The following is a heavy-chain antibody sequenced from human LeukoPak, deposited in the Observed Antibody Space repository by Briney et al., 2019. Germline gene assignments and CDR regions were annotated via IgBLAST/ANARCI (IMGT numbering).Heavy chain of an antibody. CDR1: EFTFSDYY. CDR2: INLSGSTT. D-gene: IGHD3-22*01. V-gene: IGHV3-20*04. Sequence: RPGGSLRLSCAASEFTFSDYYMSWIRQAPGKGLECIAGINLSGSTTNYADSVKGRFTISRDNANNSLYLQMNSLRAEDTALYFCARVPGRGFYYYMDVWGKGTSVTVSS. J-gene: IGHJ6*03. CDR3: ARVPGRGFYYYMDV.